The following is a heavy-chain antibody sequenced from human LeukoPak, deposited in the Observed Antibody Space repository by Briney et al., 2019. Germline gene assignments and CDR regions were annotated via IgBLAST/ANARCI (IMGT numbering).Heavy chain of an antibody. Sequence: SETLSLTCAVYGGSFSGYYWSWIRQPPGKGLEWLGEINHSGSTNYNPSLKSRVTISVDTSKNQFSLKLSSVTAADTAVYYCARGGNSSPSMVRGRSPPYFQLWGQGTLVTVSS. CDR2: INHSGST. J-gene: IGHJ1*01. CDR1: GGSFSGYY. CDR3: ARGGNSSPSMVRGRSPPYFQL. V-gene: IGHV4-34*01. D-gene: IGHD3-10*01.